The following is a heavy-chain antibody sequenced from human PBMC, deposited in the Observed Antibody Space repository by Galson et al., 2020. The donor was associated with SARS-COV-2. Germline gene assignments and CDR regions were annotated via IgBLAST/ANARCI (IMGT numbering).Heavy chain of an antibody. J-gene: IGHJ2*01. CDR2: IYHSGST. Sequence: SETLSLTCAVSGYSISSGYYWGWIRQPPGKGLEWIGSIYHSGSTYYNPSLKSRVTISVDTSKNQFSLKLSSVTAADTAVYYCARKEGDYSSGWYLYFDWYFDLWGRGTLVTVSS. D-gene: IGHD6-19*01. CDR1: GYSISSGYY. CDR3: ARKEGDYSSGWYLYFDWYFDL. V-gene: IGHV4-38-2*01.